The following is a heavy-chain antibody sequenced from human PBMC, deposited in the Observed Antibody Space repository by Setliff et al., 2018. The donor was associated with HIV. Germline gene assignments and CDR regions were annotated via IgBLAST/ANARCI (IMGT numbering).Heavy chain of an antibody. CDR2: IFSDDEK. D-gene: IGHD3-22*01. V-gene: IGHV2-26*01. J-gene: IGHJ4*02. CDR3: ARLMETSYYDTSGYYAPWGNFDH. Sequence: GSGPTLVNPTETLTLTCTVSGFSLSNTRMGVSWIRQPPGKALEWLTHIFSDDEKSYSTSLKSRLTISKDTSKSQVVLTMTNLDPVDTATYYCARLMETSYYDTSGYYAPWGNFDHWGQGTLVTVSS. CDR1: GFSLSNTRMG.